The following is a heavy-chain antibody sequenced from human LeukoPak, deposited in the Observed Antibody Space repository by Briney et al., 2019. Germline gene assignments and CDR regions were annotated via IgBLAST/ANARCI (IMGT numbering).Heavy chain of an antibody. J-gene: IGHJ4*02. CDR2: INPNSGGT. CDR3: ARGAGRFGEFVFDY. Sequence: ASVKVSCKASGYTFTGYYMHWVRQAPGQGLEWMGWINPNSGGTDNAQKFQGRVTMTRDTSISTAYMELSRLTSDDMAVYYCARGAGRFGEFVFDYWGQGPWSPSPQ. CDR1: GYTFTGYY. V-gene: IGHV1-2*02. D-gene: IGHD3-10*01.